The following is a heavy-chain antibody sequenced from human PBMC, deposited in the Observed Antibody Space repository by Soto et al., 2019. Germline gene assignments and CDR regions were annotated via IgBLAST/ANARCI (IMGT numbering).Heavy chain of an antibody. V-gene: IGHV4-59*01. Sequence: PTETLSLTCTVSGGSISVYYWRWIRQAPEKGLEWIAYIYYSGSTNYNHSLKSRVTISVDMSKNQFSLKLTSVTAADTALYYCERDVNTYGPPADMDVWGQGTLVTVSS. CDR1: GGSISVYY. J-gene: IGHJ4*01. CDR3: ERDVNTYGPPADMDV. D-gene: IGHD5-18*01. CDR2: IYYSGST.